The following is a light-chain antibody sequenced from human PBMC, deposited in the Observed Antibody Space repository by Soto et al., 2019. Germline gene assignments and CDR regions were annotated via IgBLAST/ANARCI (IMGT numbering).Light chain of an antibody. J-gene: IGLJ3*02. CDR3: SSYTISRTPWV. CDR2: EVS. Sequence: QSALTQPASVSGSPGQSITISCTGTSTDVGGYNYVSWYQQHPGKAPKLMIYEVSNRPSGVSNRFSGSKSGNTASLTISGLQAEEEADYYCSSYTISRTPWVFGGGTKPTAL. V-gene: IGLV2-14*01. CDR1: STDVGGYNY.